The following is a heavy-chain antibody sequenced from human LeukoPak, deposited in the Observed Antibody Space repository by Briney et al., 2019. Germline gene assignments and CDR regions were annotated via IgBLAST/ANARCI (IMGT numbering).Heavy chain of an antibody. CDR3: AKDTFIMITFGGVIVEPRDDY. D-gene: IGHD3-16*02. CDR1: GFTFSSYA. J-gene: IGHJ4*02. Sequence: GGSLRLSCAASGFTFSSYAMSWVRQAPGKGLEWVSAVRMNGGSTYYADSVKGRFTISRDNSKNTLYPQMNSLRSEDTAVYYCAKDTFIMITFGGVIVEPRDDYWGQGTLVTVSS. V-gene: IGHV3-23*01. CDR2: VRMNGGST.